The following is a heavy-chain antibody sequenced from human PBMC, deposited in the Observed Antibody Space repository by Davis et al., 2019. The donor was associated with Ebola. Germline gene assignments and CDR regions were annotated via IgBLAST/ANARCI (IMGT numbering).Heavy chain of an antibody. Sequence: GESLKISCAASGFTFSSYGMHWVRQAPGKGLEWVAVIWYDGSNKYYADSVKGRFTISRDNSKNTLYLQMNSLRAEDTAVYYCARDRGRDSLDYWGQGTLVTVSS. CDR2: IWYDGSNK. V-gene: IGHV3-33*01. D-gene: IGHD3-16*01. CDR1: GFTFSSYG. CDR3: ARDRGRDSLDY. J-gene: IGHJ4*02.